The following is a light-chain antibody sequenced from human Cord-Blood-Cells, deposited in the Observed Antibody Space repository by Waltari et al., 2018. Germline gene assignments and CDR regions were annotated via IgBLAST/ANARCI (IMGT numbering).Light chain of an antibody. CDR1: QSVSSY. V-gene: IGKV3-11*01. CDR2: DAS. CDR3: QQRSNWPPLT. J-gene: IGKJ4*01. Sequence: EIVLTQSPATLSSSPGDRATISCRASQSVSSYLAWYQQKPGQAPRLLIYDASNRATGIPARFSGSGSGTDFTLTISSLEPEDFAVYYCQQRSNWPPLTFGGGTKVEIK.